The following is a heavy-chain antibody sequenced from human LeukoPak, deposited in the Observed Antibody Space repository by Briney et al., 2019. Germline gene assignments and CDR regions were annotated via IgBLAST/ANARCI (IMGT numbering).Heavy chain of an antibody. CDR2: IWYDGSNK. Sequence: GGSLRLSCAASGFTFSSYGMHWVRQAPGKGLEWVAVIWYDGSNKYYADSVKGRFTISRDNSKNTLYLQMNSLRAEDTAVYYCARGLYYYDSSGYYYVFDYFDYWGQGTLVTVSS. J-gene: IGHJ4*02. CDR1: GFTFSSYG. V-gene: IGHV3-33*01. D-gene: IGHD3-22*01. CDR3: ARGLYYYDSSGYYYVFDYFDY.